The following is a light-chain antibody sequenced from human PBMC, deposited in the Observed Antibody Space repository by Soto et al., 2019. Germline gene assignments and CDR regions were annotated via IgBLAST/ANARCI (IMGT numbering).Light chain of an antibody. V-gene: IGKV3-11*01. Sequence: EIVLTQSPATLSLSPGERAPLSCRAVQGFSTSLAWYQQKPGQAPRLLIYDASNRATGIPARFSGSGSGTDFTLTISSLEPEDFAVYYCQQRSNWPLTFGGGTKVEIK. CDR2: DAS. CDR3: QQRSNWPLT. CDR1: QGFSTS. J-gene: IGKJ4*01.